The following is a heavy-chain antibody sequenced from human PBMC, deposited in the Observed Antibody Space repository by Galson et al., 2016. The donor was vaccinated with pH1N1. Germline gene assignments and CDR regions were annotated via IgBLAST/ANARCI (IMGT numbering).Heavy chain of an antibody. CDR2: ILYDGTNE. V-gene: IGHV3-30*04. Sequence: LRLSCAASGFTFTSYAMHWVRQAPGKGLEWVAVILYDGTNEYYADSVKGRFTISRDKTQSTVYLQMNSLRAEDTAVYYCAKPIYGSGGFDPWGQGTLVTVSS. CDR3: AKPIYGSGGFDP. J-gene: IGHJ5*02. CDR1: GFTFTSYA. D-gene: IGHD3-10*01.